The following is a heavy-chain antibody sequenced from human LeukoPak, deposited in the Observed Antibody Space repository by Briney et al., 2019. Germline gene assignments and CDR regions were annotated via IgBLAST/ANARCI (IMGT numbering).Heavy chain of an antibody. CDR2: INAGNGNT. Sequence: ASVKVSCKASGYTFTSYAMHWVRQAPGQRLEWMGWINAGNGNTKYSQKFQGRVTITRDTSASTAYMELSSLRSEDTAVYYCARDRQYQHPYYMDVWGKGTTVTVSS. V-gene: IGHV1-3*01. CDR3: ARDRQYQHPYYMDV. J-gene: IGHJ6*03. D-gene: IGHD2-2*01. CDR1: GYTFTSYA.